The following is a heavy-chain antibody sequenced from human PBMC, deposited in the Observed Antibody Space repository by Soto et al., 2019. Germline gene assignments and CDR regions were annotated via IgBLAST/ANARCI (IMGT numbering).Heavy chain of an antibody. Sequence: GASVKVSCKASGGTFSSYAISWVRQAPGQGLEWMGGIIPIFGTANYAQKFQGRVTITADESASTAYMELSSLRSEDTAVYYCARATDCSSTSCYLNWFDPWGQGTLVTVSS. J-gene: IGHJ5*02. V-gene: IGHV1-69*13. D-gene: IGHD2-2*01. CDR1: GGTFSSYA. CDR2: IIPIFGTA. CDR3: ARATDCSSTSCYLNWFDP.